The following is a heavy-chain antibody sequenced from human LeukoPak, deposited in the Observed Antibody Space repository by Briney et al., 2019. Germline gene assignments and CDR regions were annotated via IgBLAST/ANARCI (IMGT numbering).Heavy chain of an antibody. CDR2: ISAYNGNT. D-gene: IGHD3-22*01. CDR1: GGIFSSYA. CDR3: ARDISGYFGFMDV. J-gene: IGHJ6*02. Sequence: ASVKVSCKASGGIFSSYAISWVRQAPGQGLEWMGWISAYNGNTNYAQKLQGRVTMTTDTSTSTAYMELRSLRSDDTAVYYCARDISGYFGFMDVWGQGTTVTVSS. V-gene: IGHV1-18*01.